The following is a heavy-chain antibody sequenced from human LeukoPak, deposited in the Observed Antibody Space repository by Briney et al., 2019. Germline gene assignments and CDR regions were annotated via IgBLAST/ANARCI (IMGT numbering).Heavy chain of an antibody. Sequence: QAGGSLRLSCAASGFTFSSYGMHWVRQAPGKGLEWVAVIWYHGSNKYYADSVKGRFTISRDNSKNTLYLQMNSLRAEDTAVYYCARGTGPAASDIDYWGQGTLVTVSS. CDR3: ARGTGPAASDIDY. CDR2: IWYHGSNK. D-gene: IGHD6-25*01. CDR1: GFTFSSYG. V-gene: IGHV3-33*01. J-gene: IGHJ4*02.